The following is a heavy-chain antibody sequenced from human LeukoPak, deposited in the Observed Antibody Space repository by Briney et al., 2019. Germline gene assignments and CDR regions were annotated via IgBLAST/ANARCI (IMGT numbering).Heavy chain of an antibody. Sequence: PGGSLRLSCAASGFTFSSYAMSWVRQAPGKGLEWVSAIRGSGGSTYYADSVKGRFTISRDNPKNTLYLQMNSLRAEDTAVYYCAKELRITMVRGVSYGMDVWGQGTTVTVSS. CDR2: IRGSGGST. J-gene: IGHJ6*02. CDR1: GFTFSSYA. V-gene: IGHV3-23*01. CDR3: AKELRITMVRGVSYGMDV. D-gene: IGHD3-10*01.